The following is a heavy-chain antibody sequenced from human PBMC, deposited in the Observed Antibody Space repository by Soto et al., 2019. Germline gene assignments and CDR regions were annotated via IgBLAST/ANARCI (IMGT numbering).Heavy chain of an antibody. CDR1: GGSISSGGYY. CDR3: ARESYCGGDCYDAFDI. J-gene: IGHJ3*02. V-gene: IGHV4-31*03. Sequence: QVQLQESGPGLVKPSQTLSLTCTVSGGSISSGGYYWSWIRQHPGKGLEWIGYIYYSGSTYYNPSHKGRVTISADTSKNQFSLKLRSVTAADTAVYYCARESYCGGDCYDAFDIWGQGTMVTVSS. CDR2: IYYSGST. D-gene: IGHD2-21*02.